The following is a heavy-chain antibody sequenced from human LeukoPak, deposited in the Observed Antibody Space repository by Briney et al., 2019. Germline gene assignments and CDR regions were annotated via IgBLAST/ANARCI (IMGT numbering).Heavy chain of an antibody. J-gene: IGHJ4*02. D-gene: IGHD1-26*01. Sequence: ASVKVSCKASGYTFTGYFPHWLRQAPGQGLEWVGWLNPHSGDTDYSQRFQGRVSMTRDTSISTAYMELSRLRSDDTAVYYCARCNSATCPWTYWGQGTLVTVSS. CDR2: LNPHSGDT. CDR1: GYTFTGYF. V-gene: IGHV1-2*02. CDR3: ARCNSATCPWTY.